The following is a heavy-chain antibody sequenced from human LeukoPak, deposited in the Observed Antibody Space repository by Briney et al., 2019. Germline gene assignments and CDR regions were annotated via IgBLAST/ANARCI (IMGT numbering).Heavy chain of an antibody. D-gene: IGHD2-15*01. CDR2: INTNTGNP. CDR3: ARDRVVVAATSGDYGVLGY. V-gene: IGHV7-4-1*02. J-gene: IGHJ4*02. CDR1: GYTFTGYY. Sequence: ASVKVSCKASGYTFTGYYMHWVRQAPGQGLEWMGWINTNTGNPTYAQGFSGGFVFSLDTSVSTAYLQISSLKAEDTAVYYCARDRVVVAATSGDYGVLGYWGQGTLVTVSS.